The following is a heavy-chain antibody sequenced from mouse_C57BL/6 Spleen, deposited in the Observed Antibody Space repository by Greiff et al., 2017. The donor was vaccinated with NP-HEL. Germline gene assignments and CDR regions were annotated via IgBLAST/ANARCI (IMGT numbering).Heavy chain of an antibody. CDR1: GYTFTSYW. CDR2: IYPGSGST. CDR3: ARVTTVVGEDY. J-gene: IGHJ2*01. Sequence: QVQLKQPGAELVKPGASVKMSCKASGYTFTSYWITWVKQRPGQGLEWIGDIYPGSGSTNYNEKFKSKATLTVDTSSSTAYMQLSSLTSEDSAVYYCARVTTVVGEDYWGQGTTLTVSS. V-gene: IGHV1-55*01. D-gene: IGHD1-1*01.